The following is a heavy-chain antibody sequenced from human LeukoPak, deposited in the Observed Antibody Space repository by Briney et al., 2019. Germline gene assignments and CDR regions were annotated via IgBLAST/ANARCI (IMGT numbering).Heavy chain of an antibody. J-gene: IGHJ6*02. D-gene: IGHD1-26*01. Sequence: GGSLRLSCAASGFTFSSYSMNWVRQAPGKGLEWVSSISSSSSYIYYADSVKGRFTISRDNAKNSLYLQMNSLRAEDAAVYYCARDLIVGAGPSGFDPWGQGTTVTVSS. CDR1: GFTFSSYS. CDR2: ISSSSSYI. V-gene: IGHV3-21*01. CDR3: ARDLIVGAGPSGFDP.